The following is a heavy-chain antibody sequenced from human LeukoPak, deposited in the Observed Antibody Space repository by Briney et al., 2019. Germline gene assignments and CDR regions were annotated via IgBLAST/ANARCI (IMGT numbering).Heavy chain of an antibody. CDR2: IRFDGSNK. J-gene: IGHJ4*02. V-gene: IGHV3-30*02. CDR3: AKDRVSVVPAAIGDY. Sequence: GGSLRLSCAASGFTFSSYGMHWVRQGPVKGLEWVAFIRFDGSNKYYADSVKGRFTISRDNSKNTLYLQMNSLRAEDTAVYYCAKDRVSVVPAAIGDYWGQGTLVTVSS. D-gene: IGHD2-2*01. CDR1: GFTFSSYG.